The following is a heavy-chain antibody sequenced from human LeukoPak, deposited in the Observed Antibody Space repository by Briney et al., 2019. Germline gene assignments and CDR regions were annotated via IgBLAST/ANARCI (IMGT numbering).Heavy chain of an antibody. J-gene: IGHJ5*02. V-gene: IGHV3-53*01. Sequence: GGSLRLSCAVSEFTVSNNYMSWVRHAPGKGPELVSLIYSGCATYYADCVRGRFTIYRDNSKNTLYLQMNSLRVEDTAVYYCARDPRWYDPWGQGALVTVSS. CDR1: EFTVSNNY. CDR2: IYSGCAT. CDR3: ARDPRWYDP.